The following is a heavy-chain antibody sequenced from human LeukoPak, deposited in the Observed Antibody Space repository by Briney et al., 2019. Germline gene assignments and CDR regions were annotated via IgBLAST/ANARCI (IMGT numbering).Heavy chain of an antibody. CDR1: GFTFSSYS. D-gene: IGHD5-18*01. J-gene: IGHJ4*02. Sequence: GGSLRLSCAASGFTFSSYSMNWVRQAPGKGLEWVSSISSGSSYIYYADSVKGRFTISRDNAKNSLYLQMNSLRAEDTAVYYCARGVQLWYDYWGQGTLVTVSS. V-gene: IGHV3-21*01. CDR2: ISSGSSYI. CDR3: ARGVQLWYDY.